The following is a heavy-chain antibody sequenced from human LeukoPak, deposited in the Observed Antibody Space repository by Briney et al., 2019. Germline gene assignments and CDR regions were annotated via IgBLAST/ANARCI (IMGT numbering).Heavy chain of an antibody. Sequence: GGSLRLSCAASGFIFSSYWMHWFRQGPGKGLVWVSRISTDGSSTTYADSVKGRFTISRDNAKNTLYLQMNSLRAEDTAVYYCAKGYDFWSGGIDYWGQGTLVTVSS. V-gene: IGHV3-74*03. CDR2: ISTDGSST. CDR3: AKGYDFWSGGIDY. J-gene: IGHJ4*02. CDR1: GFIFSSYW. D-gene: IGHD3-3*01.